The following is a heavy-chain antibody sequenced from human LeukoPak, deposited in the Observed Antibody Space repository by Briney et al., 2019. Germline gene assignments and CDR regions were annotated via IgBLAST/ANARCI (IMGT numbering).Heavy chain of an antibody. CDR3: AILGTGSS. V-gene: IGHV4-39*05. J-gene: IGHJ5*02. D-gene: IGHD3-10*01. Sequence: SETPSLTCTVSGGSISSSTYYWGWIRQPPGRGLEWIGTIYYRGSTYYNPSLKSRVTISVDTSNNQFSLRLSSVTAADTAVYYCAILGTGSSWGQGTLVTVSS. CDR1: GGSISSSTYY. CDR2: IYYRGST.